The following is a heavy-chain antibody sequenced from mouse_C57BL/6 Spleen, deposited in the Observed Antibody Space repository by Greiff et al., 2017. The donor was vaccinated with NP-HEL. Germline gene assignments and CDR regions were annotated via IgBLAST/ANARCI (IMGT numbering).Heavy chain of an antibody. Sequence: DVMLVESGGGLVKPGGSLKLSCAASGFTFSSYAMSWVRQTPEKRLEWVATISDGGSYTYYPDNVKGRFTISRDNAKNNLYLQMSHLKSEDTAMYYCARDSGYDGYYDDYFDYWGQGTTLTVSS. CDR2: ISDGGSYT. D-gene: IGHD2-3*01. V-gene: IGHV5-4*01. CDR1: GFTFSSYA. CDR3: ARDSGYDGYYDDYFDY. J-gene: IGHJ2*01.